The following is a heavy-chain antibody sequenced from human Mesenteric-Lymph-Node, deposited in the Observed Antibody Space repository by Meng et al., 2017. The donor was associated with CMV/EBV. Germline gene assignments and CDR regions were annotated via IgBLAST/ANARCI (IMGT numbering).Heavy chain of an antibody. V-gene: IGHV3-30-3*01. CDR2: ISYHGSNK. CDR3: ARDLDYYDTRGWGFDY. D-gene: IGHD3-22*01. J-gene: IGHJ4*02. CDR1: GFTFRSDT. Sequence: GGSLRLSCAASGFTFRSDTMHWVRQAPGEGLEWVAVISYHGSNKYYADSVKGRFTISRDDSKNTLYLQMNSLRPEDTAVYHCARDLDYYDTRGWGFDYWGQGTLVTVSS.